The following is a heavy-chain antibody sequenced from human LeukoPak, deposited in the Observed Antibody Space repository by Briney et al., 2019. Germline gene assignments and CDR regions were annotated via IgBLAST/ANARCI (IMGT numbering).Heavy chain of an antibody. CDR1: GFTFTTYW. CDR3: ASRSGSDYGDYGEY. J-gene: IGHJ4*02. D-gene: IGHD4-17*01. CDR2: INSDGSIT. V-gene: IGHV3-74*01. Sequence: PGGSLRLSCAASGFTFTTYWMHWVRQAPGKGLVWFSHINSDGSITSYADSVKGRFTISRDNAKNTLYLQMNSLRAEDTAVYYCASRSGSDYGDYGEYWGQGTLVTVSS.